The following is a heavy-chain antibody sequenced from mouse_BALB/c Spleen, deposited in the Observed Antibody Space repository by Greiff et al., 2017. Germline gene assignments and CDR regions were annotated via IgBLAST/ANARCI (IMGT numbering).Heavy chain of an antibody. V-gene: IGHV2-9*02. Sequence: VKLMESGPGLVAPSQSLSITCTVSGFSLTSYGVHWVRQPPGKGLEWLGVIWAGGSTNYNSALMSRLSISKDNSKSQVFLKMNSLQTDDTAMYYCARENYESAMDYWGQGTSVTVSS. CDR2: IWAGGST. J-gene: IGHJ4*01. CDR1: GFSLTSYG. D-gene: IGHD2-4*01. CDR3: ARENYESAMDY.